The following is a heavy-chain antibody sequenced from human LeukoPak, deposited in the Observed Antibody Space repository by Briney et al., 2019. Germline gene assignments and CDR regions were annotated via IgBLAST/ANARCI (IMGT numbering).Heavy chain of an antibody. CDR1: GFTFSSYW. Sequence: PGGSLRHSCAASGFTFSSYWMSWVRQAPGKGLEWVANIKQDGSEKYYVDSVKGRFTISRDNAKNSLYLQMNSLRAEDTAVYYCARDRRYYDILTGYYGAFDIWGQGTMVTVSS. J-gene: IGHJ3*02. CDR2: IKQDGSEK. CDR3: ARDRRYYDILTGYYGAFDI. D-gene: IGHD3-9*01. V-gene: IGHV3-7*04.